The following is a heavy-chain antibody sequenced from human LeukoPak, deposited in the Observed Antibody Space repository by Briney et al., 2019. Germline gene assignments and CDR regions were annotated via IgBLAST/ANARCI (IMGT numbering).Heavy chain of an antibody. CDR2: ISAYNGNT. CDR1: GYTFTSYG. V-gene: IGHV1-18*01. J-gene: IGHJ6*02. D-gene: IGHD3-3*01. CDR3: ATHPRSPHYYYYGMDV. Sequence: ASVKVSCKASGYTFTSYGISWVRQAPGQGLEWMGWISAYNGNTNYAQKLQGRVTMTTDTSTSTAYMELRSLRSDDTAVYYCATHPRSPHYYYYGMDVWGQGTTVTVSS.